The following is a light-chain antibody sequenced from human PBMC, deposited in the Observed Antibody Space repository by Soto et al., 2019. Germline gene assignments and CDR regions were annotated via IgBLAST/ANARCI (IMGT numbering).Light chain of an antibody. CDR2: EVS. V-gene: IGLV2-14*01. Sequence: QSALTQPASVSGSPGQSITISCTGTSSDVGGYNSVCWHQQHPGKAPKLMIYEVSNRPSGFSDRFSASKSGNTASLTISGLLADDEADYYCSSFTRSNTWVFGGGTKLTVL. CDR3: SSFTRSNTWV. CDR1: SSDVGGYNS. J-gene: IGLJ3*02.